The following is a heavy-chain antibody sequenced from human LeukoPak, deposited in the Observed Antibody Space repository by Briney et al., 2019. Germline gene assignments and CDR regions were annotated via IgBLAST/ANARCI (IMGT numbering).Heavy chain of an antibody. CDR2: INHSGRI. CDR1: GESFSGHY. V-gene: IGHV4-34*01. CDR3: ARGHYDSGGYYYGIRAYYFDY. D-gene: IGHD3-22*01. J-gene: IGHJ4*02. Sequence: SETLSLTCAVYGESFSGHYCSFIRHTPPPGQELIGEINHSGRINYNPSLVGRVTVSVDTSKNQFSLNLSSVTAADTAVYYCARGHYDSGGYYYGIRAYYFDYWGQGTLVTVSS.